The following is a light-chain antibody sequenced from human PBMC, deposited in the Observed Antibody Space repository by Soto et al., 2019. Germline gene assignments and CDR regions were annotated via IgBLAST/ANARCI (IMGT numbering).Light chain of an antibody. V-gene: IGKV3-15*01. CDR1: QSISSN. Sequence: EIVMTQSPATLSVSPGERATLSCRASQSISSNLAWYQQKPGQAPRLLIYDASTRATGIPANFTGSGSGTEFTLTISSLQSEDFGTYYCQQYNNWLPLTFGGGTKVEIK. J-gene: IGKJ4*01. CDR2: DAS. CDR3: QQYNNWLPLT.